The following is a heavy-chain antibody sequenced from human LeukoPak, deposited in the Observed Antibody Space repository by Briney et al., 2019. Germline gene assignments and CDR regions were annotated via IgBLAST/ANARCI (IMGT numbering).Heavy chain of an antibody. J-gene: IGHJ4*02. CDR1: EFTFSSYW. CDR3: ARDRPSGSYDY. Sequence: VGSLRLSCAASEFTFSSYWMSWVRQAPGKGLEWVANIKEDGSQKNYVDSVKGRFTVSRDNAKKSLYLQMISLRAEDTAVYYCARDRPSGSYDYWGQGALVTVSS. D-gene: IGHD1-26*01. CDR2: IKEDGSQK. V-gene: IGHV3-7*01.